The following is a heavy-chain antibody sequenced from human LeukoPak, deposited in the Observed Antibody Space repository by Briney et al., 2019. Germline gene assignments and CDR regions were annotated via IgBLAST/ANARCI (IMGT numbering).Heavy chain of an antibody. D-gene: IGHD2-2*01. V-gene: IGHV1-18*04. CDR2: ISAYNGNT. CDR3: ARDCGTSRYLGTNKLDY. J-gene: IGHJ4*02. Sequence: GASVKVSCKASGYTFTSYGISWVRQAPGQGLEWMGWISAYNGNTNYAQKLQGRVTMTTDTSTSTAYMELRSLRSDDTAVYYCARDCGTSRYLGTNKLDYWGQGTLVTVSS. CDR1: GYTFTSYG.